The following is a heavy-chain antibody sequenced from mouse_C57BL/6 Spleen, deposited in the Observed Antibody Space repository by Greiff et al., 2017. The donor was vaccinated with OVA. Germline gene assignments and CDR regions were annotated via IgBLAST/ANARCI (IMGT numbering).Heavy chain of an antibody. CDR2: IDPSDSAT. V-gene: IGHV1-52*01. J-gene: IGHJ2*01. D-gene: IGHD2-1*01. CDR3: ASVSYGNSYYFDY. CDR1: GYTFTSYW. Sequence: VQLQQPGAELVRPGSSVKLSCKASGYTFTSYWMHWVKQRPIQGLEWIGNIDPSDSATHYNQTFKDKATLTVDQSSSTAYMQLSSLTSEDSAVYYCASVSYGNSYYFDYWGQGTTLTVSS.